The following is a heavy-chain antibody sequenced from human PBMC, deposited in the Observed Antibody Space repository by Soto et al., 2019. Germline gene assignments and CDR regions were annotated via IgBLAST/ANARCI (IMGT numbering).Heavy chain of an antibody. CDR1: GYTFSSYW. Sequence: EVRLVESGGDLVQPGGSLRLSCAASGYTFSSYWIHWVRQAPGKGLVWVSRINLDGSFTNYADSVKGRFTISRDNAKNTLFLQMNSLRAEDTAVYYCAREGKPGTTDYWGQATLVTVSS. J-gene: IGHJ4*02. V-gene: IGHV3-74*01. CDR2: INLDGSFT. CDR3: AREGKPGTTDY. D-gene: IGHD1-7*01.